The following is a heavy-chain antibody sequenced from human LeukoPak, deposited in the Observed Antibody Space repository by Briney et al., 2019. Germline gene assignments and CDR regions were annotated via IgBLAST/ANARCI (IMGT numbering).Heavy chain of an antibody. D-gene: IGHD2-2*02. V-gene: IGHV1-69*01. CDR1: GGTFSSYA. J-gene: IGHJ4*02. CDR2: IIPIFGTA. Sequence: SVKVSCKASGGTFSSYAISWVRQAPGQGLEWMRGIIPIFGTANYAQKFQGRVTITADESTSTAYMELSSLRSEDTAVYYCARDRCSSTSCYTPRSFDYWGQGTLVTVSS. CDR3: ARDRCSSTSCYTPRSFDY.